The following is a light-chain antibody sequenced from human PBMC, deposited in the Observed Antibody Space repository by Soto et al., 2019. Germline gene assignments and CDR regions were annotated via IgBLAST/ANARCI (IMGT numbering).Light chain of an antibody. CDR2: GAS. V-gene: IGKV3-15*01. J-gene: IGKJ4*01. CDR3: QQYNNWPLS. Sequence: EIVMTQSPATLSVSPGERATLPCRASQSVSSNLAWYQLKPGQAPRLLIYGASTGATGIPARFSGSGSGTEFTLTISSLLSEDFAVYYCQQYNNWPLSFGGGTKVEIK. CDR1: QSVSSN.